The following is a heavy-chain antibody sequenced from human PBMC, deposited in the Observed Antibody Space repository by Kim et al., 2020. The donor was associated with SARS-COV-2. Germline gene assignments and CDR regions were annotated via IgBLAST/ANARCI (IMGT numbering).Heavy chain of an antibody. V-gene: IGHV1-3*01. CDR3: ARRYCSGGSCYSDY. CDR2: INAGNGNT. D-gene: IGHD2-15*01. Sequence: ASVKVSCKASGYTFTSYAMHWVRQAPGQRLEWMGWINAGNGNTKYSQKFQGRVTITRDTSASTAYMELSNLRSEDTAVYYCARRYCSGGSCYSDYWGQGTLVTVSS. J-gene: IGHJ4*02. CDR1: GYTFTSYA.